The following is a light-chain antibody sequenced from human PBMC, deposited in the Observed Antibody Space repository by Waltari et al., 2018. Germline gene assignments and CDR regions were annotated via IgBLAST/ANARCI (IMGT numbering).Light chain of an antibody. CDR1: GRDY. V-gene: IGLV2-11*01. Sequence: QSALTQPRSVSGSAGQSVTISCTGTGRDYVSWYQQLPGKPPKPVIYDVSKRPSGVPDRFSGSKSGTSASLTVSGLQAEDEADYYCCSFEDTWVFGGGTKLTVL. J-gene: IGLJ3*02. CDR3: CSFEDTWV. CDR2: DVS.